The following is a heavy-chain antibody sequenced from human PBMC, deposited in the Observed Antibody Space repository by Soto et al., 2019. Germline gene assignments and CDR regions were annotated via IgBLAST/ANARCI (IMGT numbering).Heavy chain of an antibody. D-gene: IGHD3-10*01. CDR2: ISGSGGST. J-gene: IGHJ4*02. V-gene: IGHV3-23*01. Sequence: EVQLLESGGGLVQPGGSLRLSCAASGFTFSSDAMSWVRQAPGKGLEGVSAISGSGGSTYYADSVKGRFTISRDNSKNTLYLQINSLRAEDTAVYYCAKDRLGQGTFDYWGQGTLVTVSS. CDR1: GFTFSSDA. CDR3: AKDRLGQGTFDY.